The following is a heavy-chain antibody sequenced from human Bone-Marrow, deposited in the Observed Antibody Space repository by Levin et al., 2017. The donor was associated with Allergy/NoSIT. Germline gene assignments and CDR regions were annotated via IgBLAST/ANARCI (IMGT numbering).Heavy chain of an antibody. V-gene: IGHV3-66*02. CDR1: GLSVSNHY. J-gene: IGHJ6*03. CDR2: MFSGSAT. CDR3: ARTIYDIMTTYMDV. D-gene: IGHD3-9*01. Sequence: RGESLKISCSASGLSVSNHYMTWVRQPPGKGLEWVSLMFSGSATYYADSVQGRFTISRDGSKNTLYLQMTSLRPDDTAVYFCARTIYDIMTTYMDVWGKGAMVIVSS.